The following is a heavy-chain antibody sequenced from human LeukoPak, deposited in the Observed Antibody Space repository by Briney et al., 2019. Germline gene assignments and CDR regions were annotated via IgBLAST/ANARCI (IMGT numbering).Heavy chain of an antibody. D-gene: IGHD3-9*01. CDR2: ISGSGVST. J-gene: IGHJ4*02. CDR3: AKEASGYYDILTGTFDY. V-gene: IGHV3-23*01. CDR1: GFRFSSYA. Sequence: GGSLRLACAASGFRFSSYAVSWVRQAPGKGLEWVSAISGSGVSTYYADSVKGRFTVSRDNSKNTLYLQMSSLRAEDTAVYYCAKEASGYYDILTGTFDYWGQGTLVTVSS.